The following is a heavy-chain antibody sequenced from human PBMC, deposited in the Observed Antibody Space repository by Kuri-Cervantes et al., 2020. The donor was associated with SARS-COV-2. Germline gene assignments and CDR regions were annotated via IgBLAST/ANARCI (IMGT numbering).Heavy chain of an antibody. D-gene: IGHD4-17*01. J-gene: IGHJ4*02. CDR3: AKDQGGDYGDLPLDY. Sequence: GGSLRLSCAASGFMFNDYAMSWVRQAPGKGLEWVSAISGSGGSTYYADSVKGRFTISRDNSKNTLYLQMNSLRAEDTAVYYCAKDQGGDYGDLPLDYWGQGTLVTVSS. CDR1: GFMFNDYA. V-gene: IGHV3-23*01. CDR2: ISGSGGST.